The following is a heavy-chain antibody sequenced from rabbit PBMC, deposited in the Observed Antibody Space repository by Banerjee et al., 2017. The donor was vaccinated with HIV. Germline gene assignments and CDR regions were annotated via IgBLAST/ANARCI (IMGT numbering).Heavy chain of an antibody. V-gene: IGHV1S47*01. CDR1: GFSFSNKYV. D-gene: IGHD5-1*01. J-gene: IGHJ4*01. Sequence: QEQLVESGGGLVKPEGSLTLTCTASGFSFSNKYVMCWVRQAPGKGLEWIGCIYAGSGGSYYASWAKGRFTITRSTSLNTVTLQMTSLTAADTATYFCARDMTVGEGYVSFNLWGPGTLVTVS. CDR3: ARDMTVGEGYVSFNL. CDR2: IYAGSGGS.